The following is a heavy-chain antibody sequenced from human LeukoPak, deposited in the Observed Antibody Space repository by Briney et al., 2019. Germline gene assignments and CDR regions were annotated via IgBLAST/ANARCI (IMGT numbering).Heavy chain of an antibody. CDR1: GFTFSSYE. Sequence: GGSLRLSCAASGFTFSSYEMNWVRQAPGKGLEWVSYISSSGSTIYYADSVKGRFTISRDNAKNSLYLQMNSLRAEDTAVYYCANDFYSMVRGVQYWGQGTLVTVSS. J-gene: IGHJ4*02. D-gene: IGHD3-10*01. CDR3: ANDFYSMVRGVQY. CDR2: ISSSGSTI. V-gene: IGHV3-48*03.